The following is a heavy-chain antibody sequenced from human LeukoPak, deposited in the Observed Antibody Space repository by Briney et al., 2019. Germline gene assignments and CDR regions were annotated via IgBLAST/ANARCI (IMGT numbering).Heavy chain of an antibody. CDR3: ARWMTTVITPDY. V-gene: IGHV1-2*02. CDR1: GYTFNGYY. D-gene: IGHD4-11*01. J-gene: IGHJ4*02. CDR2: INPNSGGT. Sequence: ASVKVSCKASGYTFNGYYLHWVRQAPGQGLEWMGWINPNSGGTNYAQKFQGRVTMTRDTSISTAYMELSRLRSDDTAVYYCARWMTTVITPDYWGQGTLVTVSS.